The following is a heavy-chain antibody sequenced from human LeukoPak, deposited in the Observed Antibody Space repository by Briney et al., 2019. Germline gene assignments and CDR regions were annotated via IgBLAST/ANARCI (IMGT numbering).Heavy chain of an antibody. J-gene: IGHJ2*01. Sequence: SETLSLTCAVYGGSFSGYYWSWIRQPPGKGLEWIGEINHSGSTNYNPSLKSRVTISVDTSKNQFSLKLSSVTAADTAVYYCAREYSWLARYFDLWGRGTLVTVSS. CDR2: INHSGST. CDR3: AREYSWLARYFDL. CDR1: GGSFSGYY. D-gene: IGHD6-19*01. V-gene: IGHV4-34*01.